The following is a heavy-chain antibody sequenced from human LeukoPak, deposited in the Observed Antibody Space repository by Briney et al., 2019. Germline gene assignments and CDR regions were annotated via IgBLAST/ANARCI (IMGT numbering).Heavy chain of an antibody. CDR1: GYSFTRYD. D-gene: IGHD3-3*01. Sequence: ASVKVSCKASGYSFTRYDMNWVRQAPGQGLEWMGWINPNTGNPTYAQGFTGRVVFSLDTSVSTAYLQITSLKAEDTAVYYCAGDPPYNDFWSDYTIFDPWGQGTLVTVSS. CDR2: INPNTGNP. J-gene: IGHJ5*02. CDR3: AGDPPYNDFWSDYTIFDP. V-gene: IGHV7-4-1*02.